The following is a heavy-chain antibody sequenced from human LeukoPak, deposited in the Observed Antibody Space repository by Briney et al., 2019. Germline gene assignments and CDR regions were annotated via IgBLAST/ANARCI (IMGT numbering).Heavy chain of an antibody. CDR2: IKQDGSEK. V-gene: IGHV3-7*01. Sequence: PGGSLRLSCAASGFTFSSYWMSWVRQAPGKGLEWVANIKQDGSEKYYVDSVKGRFTISRDSAKNSLYLQMNSLRAEDTAVYYCARDGGFGVRGVSFDYWGQGTLVTVSS. D-gene: IGHD3-10*01. CDR1: GFTFSSYW. CDR3: ARDGGFGVRGVSFDY. J-gene: IGHJ4*02.